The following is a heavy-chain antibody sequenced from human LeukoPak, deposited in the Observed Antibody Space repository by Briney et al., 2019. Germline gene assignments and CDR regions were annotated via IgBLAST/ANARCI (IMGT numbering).Heavy chain of an antibody. D-gene: IGHD1-7*01. V-gene: IGHV3-30-3*01. J-gene: IGHJ4*02. CDR3: ARDLELYFDY. CDR2: ISYEGSNK. Sequence: PRGSLRLSCAASLFTSRIYTMHSVCETPGKRLERVAVISYEGSNKYYADSVKGRFTISRDNSKNTLYLQMNSLGAEDTAVYYCARDLELYFDYWGQGTLVTVSS. CDR1: LFTSRIYT.